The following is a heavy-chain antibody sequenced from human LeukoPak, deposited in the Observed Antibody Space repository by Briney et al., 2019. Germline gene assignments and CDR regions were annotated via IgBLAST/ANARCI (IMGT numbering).Heavy chain of an antibody. D-gene: IGHD4-17*01. J-gene: IGHJ5*02. V-gene: IGHV3-30*04. CDR3: ARDRTVTTSWFDP. Sequence: GGSLRLSCAASGFIFSNYAMHWVRQAPGKGLEWVAVISYDGGSKNYADSVKGRFTISRDSSKNTLYLQMNSLRTEDTAVYYCARDRTVTTSWFDPWAREPWSPSPQ. CDR2: ISYDGGSK. CDR1: GFIFSNYA.